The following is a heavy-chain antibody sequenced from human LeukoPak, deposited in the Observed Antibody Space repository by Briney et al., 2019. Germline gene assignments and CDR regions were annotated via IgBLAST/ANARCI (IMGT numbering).Heavy chain of an antibody. D-gene: IGHD3-3*01. J-gene: IGHJ3*02. CDR3: AKVGSITIFGVVMGDAFDI. V-gene: IGHV3-30*02. Sequence: GGSLRLSCAASGFTFSSYGMHWVRQAPGKGLEWVAFIRYDGSNKYYADSVKGRFTISGDNSKNTLYLQMNSLRAEDTAVYYCAKVGSITIFGVVMGDAFDIWGQGTMVTVSS. CDR1: GFTFSSYG. CDR2: IRYDGSNK.